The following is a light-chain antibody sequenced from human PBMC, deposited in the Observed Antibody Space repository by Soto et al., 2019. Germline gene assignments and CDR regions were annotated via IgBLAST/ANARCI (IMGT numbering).Light chain of an antibody. CDR3: QQYNSYSRT. CDR1: QSINTW. CDR2: KAS. Sequence: IKMNQSPATLSGYVGDRVTITCRASQSINTWLAWYQQKPGKAPKLLIYKASSLESGVPSRFSGSGSGTEFTLTISSLQPDDFATYYCQQYNSYSRTFGQGTNVDIK. V-gene: IGKV1-5*03. J-gene: IGKJ1*01.